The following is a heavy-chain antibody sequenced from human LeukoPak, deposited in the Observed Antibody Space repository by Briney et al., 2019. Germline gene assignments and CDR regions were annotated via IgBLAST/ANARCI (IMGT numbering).Heavy chain of an antibody. D-gene: IGHD2-2*01. CDR3: ARVDRYCSSTSCSTFYFDY. CDR1: GYTFTSYY. V-gene: IGHV1-46*01. Sequence: GASVKVSCKASGYTFTSYYMHWVRQAPGPGLEWMGIINPSGGSTSYAQKFQGRVTMTRDTSTSTVYMELSSLRSEDTAVYYCARVDRYCSSTSCSTFYFDYWGQGTLVTVSS. CDR2: INPSGGST. J-gene: IGHJ4*02.